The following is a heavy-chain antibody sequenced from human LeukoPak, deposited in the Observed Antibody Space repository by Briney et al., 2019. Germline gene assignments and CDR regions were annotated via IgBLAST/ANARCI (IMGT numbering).Heavy chain of an antibody. V-gene: IGHV3-74*01. CDR3: ARDPRNVGLAP. CDR1: GFNLSGYW. CDR2: NNGDGSTT. J-gene: IGHJ5*02. Sequence: PGGSLSLSCVASGFNLSGYWMYWVRQAPGKGLMYISRNNGDGSTTNYADVVKGRFTMSRDNVKNTLYLQMNSLRVEDTAVYYCARDPRNVGLAPWGQGTLVTVSS. D-gene: IGHD2-15*01.